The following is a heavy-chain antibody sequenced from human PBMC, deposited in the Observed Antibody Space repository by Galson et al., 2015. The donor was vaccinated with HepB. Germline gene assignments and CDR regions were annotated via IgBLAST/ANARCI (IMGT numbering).Heavy chain of an antibody. CDR1: GYTFTSYA. Sequence: SVKVSCKASGYTFTSYAMNWVRQAPGQGLEWMGWINTNTGNPTYAQGFTGRFVFSLDTSVSTAYLQWSSLKASDTAMYFCAIVYNAHSFDIWGQGTVVIVSS. CDR3: AIVYNAHSFDI. J-gene: IGHJ3*02. V-gene: IGHV7-4-1*02. CDR2: INTNTGNP. D-gene: IGHD1-1*01.